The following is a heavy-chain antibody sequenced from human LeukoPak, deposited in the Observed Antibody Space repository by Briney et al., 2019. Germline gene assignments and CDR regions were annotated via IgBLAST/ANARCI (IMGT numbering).Heavy chain of an antibody. Sequence: EGSLRLSCAASGFTFSNFGMNWVRLAPGKGLEWISYICDSCNTNYYADSVKGRFTISRDNVKNSLYLQMNSLRAEDTAVYYCAREHYDSSFDYWGQGTLVTVSS. CDR1: GFTFSNFG. CDR2: ICDSCNTN. CDR3: AREHYDSSFDY. J-gene: IGHJ4*02. V-gene: IGHV3-48*01. D-gene: IGHD3-22*01.